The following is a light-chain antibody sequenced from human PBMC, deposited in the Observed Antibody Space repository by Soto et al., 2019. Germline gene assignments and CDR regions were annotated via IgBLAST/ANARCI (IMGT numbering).Light chain of an antibody. Sequence: QSALTQPASVSGSPGQSITISCTGSNSDVGAYNYVSWYQQHPDKAPKLIIYEVNNRPSGVSHRFSGSKSGNTASLTISGLQADDEADHYCASYTISSTRVFGGGTKLTVL. V-gene: IGLV2-14*01. CDR2: EVN. CDR3: ASYTISSTRV. CDR1: NSDVGAYNY. J-gene: IGLJ3*02.